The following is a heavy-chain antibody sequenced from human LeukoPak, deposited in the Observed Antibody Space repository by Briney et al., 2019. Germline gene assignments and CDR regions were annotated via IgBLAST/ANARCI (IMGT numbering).Heavy chain of an antibody. CDR3: GKGGIEVIITTVPIDY. V-gene: IGHV3-23*01. Sequence: GGSLRLSCAASGFTFSSYAMSWVRQAPGKGLEWVSAISGSGGSTYYADSVKGRFTISRDNSKNTLYLQMNSLRAEDTGVYYCGKGGIEVIITTVPIDYWGQGTLVTVSS. J-gene: IGHJ4*02. CDR2: ISGSGGST. CDR1: GFTFSSYA. D-gene: IGHD3-22*01.